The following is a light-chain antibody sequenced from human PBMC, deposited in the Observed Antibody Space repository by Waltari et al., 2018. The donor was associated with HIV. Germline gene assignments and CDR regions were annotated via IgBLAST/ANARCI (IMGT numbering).Light chain of an antibody. V-gene: IGKV3-15*01. CDR1: QDISSN. CDR3: QQYNKWPPWT. Sequence: IVMTQSPATLPASPGERATLSCRARQDISSNLAWYQQNPGQAPRLLIYGASTRATDIPVRFSGSGSGTEFTLTISSLQSEDFAVYYCQQYNKWPPWTFGQGTTVEIK. J-gene: IGKJ1*01. CDR2: GAS.